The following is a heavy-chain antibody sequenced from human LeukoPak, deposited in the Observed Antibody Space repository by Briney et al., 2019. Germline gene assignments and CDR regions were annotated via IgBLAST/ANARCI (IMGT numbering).Heavy chain of an antibody. CDR2: IKEDGSEK. CDR3: ASGRRLGY. J-gene: IGHJ4*02. CDR1: GFTFSNYW. D-gene: IGHD6-19*01. V-gene: IGHV3-7*01. Sequence: GGSLSLSCAASGFTFSNYWMSWVRQAPGKGLEWVANIKEDGSEKYYVDSVKGRFTISRDNARNSLYLQMNSLRAEDTAVYYCASGRRLGYWGQGTLVTVSS.